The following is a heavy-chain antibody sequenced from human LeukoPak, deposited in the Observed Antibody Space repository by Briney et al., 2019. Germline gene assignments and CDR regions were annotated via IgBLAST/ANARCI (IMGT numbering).Heavy chain of an antibody. CDR3: TRGSDGEYDS. Sequence: PSETLSLTCTVSGDSISTYYWSWIRQPAGEGLEWIGYVHYTGITNYSPSLKSRVTISLDTSKKQFSLKLSSVTAADTAVYYCTRGSDGEYDSWGQGTLVTVSS. CDR2: VHYTGIT. CDR1: GDSISTYY. V-gene: IGHV4-59*08. D-gene: IGHD5-24*01. J-gene: IGHJ4*02.